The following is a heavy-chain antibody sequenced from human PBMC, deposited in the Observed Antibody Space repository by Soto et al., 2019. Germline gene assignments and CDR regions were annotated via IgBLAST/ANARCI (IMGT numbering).Heavy chain of an antibody. V-gene: IGHV2-5*01. CDR2: IYWNDDK. CDR3: AHVGYDFWSGYYPLPFVGY. D-gene: IGHD3-3*01. Sequence: QITLKESGPTLVKPTQTLTLTCTFSGFSLSTSGVGVGWIRQPPGKALEWLALIYWNDDKRYSPSLKSRLTITKDTSKNQVVLTMTNMDPVDTATYYCAHVGYDFWSGYYPLPFVGYRGQGTLVTVSS. CDR1: GFSLSTSGVG. J-gene: IGHJ4*02.